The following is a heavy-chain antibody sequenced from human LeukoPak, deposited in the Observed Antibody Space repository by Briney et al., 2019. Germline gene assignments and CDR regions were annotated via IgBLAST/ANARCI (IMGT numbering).Heavy chain of an antibody. CDR2: ISAYNGNT. D-gene: IGHD2-15*01. V-gene: IGHV1-18*01. J-gene: IGHJ6*02. CDR3: TRDARTVVVAATPRPIYYYGMDV. CDR1: GYTFTSYG. Sequence: ASVKVSCKASGYTFTSYGISWVRQAPGQGLEWMGWISAYNGNTNYAQKLQGRVTMTTDTSTSTAYMELRSLRSDDTAVYYCTRDARTVVVAATPRPIYYYGMDVWGQGTAVTVSS.